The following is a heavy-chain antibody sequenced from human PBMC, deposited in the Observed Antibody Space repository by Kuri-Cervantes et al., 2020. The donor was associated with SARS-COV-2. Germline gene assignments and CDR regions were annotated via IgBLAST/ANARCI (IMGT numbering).Heavy chain of an antibody. D-gene: IGHD3-3*01. Sequence: GESLKISCAASGFTVSSNYMSWVRQAPGKGLEWVSAISGSGGSTYYADSVKGRFTISRDNSKNTLYLQMNSLRAEDTAVYYCASAAGYDFWSGVPENYWGQGTLVTVSS. CDR1: GFTVSSNY. CDR3: ASAAGYDFWSGVPENY. V-gene: IGHV3-23*01. CDR2: ISGSGGST. J-gene: IGHJ4*02.